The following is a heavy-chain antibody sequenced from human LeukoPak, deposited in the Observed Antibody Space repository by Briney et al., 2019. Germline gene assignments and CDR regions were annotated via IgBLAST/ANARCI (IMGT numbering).Heavy chain of an antibody. D-gene: IGHD1-7*01. CDR2: VYYSGST. J-gene: IGHJ6*03. CDR1: GGSISSGDYY. Sequence: SQTLSLTCTVSGGSISSGDYYWSWIRQPPGKGLKWIGYVYYSGSTYYNPSLKSRVTISVDTSKNQFSLKLSSVTAADTAVYYCARERYTLELVYYYYYMDVWGKGTTVTVSS. V-gene: IGHV4-30-4*08. CDR3: ARERYTLELVYYYYYMDV.